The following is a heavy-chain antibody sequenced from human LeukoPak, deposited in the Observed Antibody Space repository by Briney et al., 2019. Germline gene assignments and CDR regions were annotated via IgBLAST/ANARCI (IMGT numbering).Heavy chain of an antibody. CDR2: ISTSSSYI. Sequence: GGSLRLSCAASGFTFSTYSMTWVRQAPGKGLEWVSSISTSSSYIYYADSVKGRFTISRDDAKNSLYLQMNSLRAEDTAVYYCARALTNGWHILWYFDLWGRGTLVTVSS. J-gene: IGHJ2*01. CDR1: GFTFSTYS. CDR3: ARALTNGWHILWYFDL. V-gene: IGHV3-21*06. D-gene: IGHD6-19*01.